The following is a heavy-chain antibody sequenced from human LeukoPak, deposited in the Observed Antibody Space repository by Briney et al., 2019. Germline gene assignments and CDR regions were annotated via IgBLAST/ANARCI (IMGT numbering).Heavy chain of an antibody. Sequence: GASVKVSCKASGGTFSSYAISWVRQAPGQGLEWMGGIIPIFGTANYAQKFQGRVTITTDESTSTAYMELSSLRSEDTAVYYCAGGILVAAAGLYYYYYYYMDVWGKGTTVTVSS. CDR1: GGTFSSYA. D-gene: IGHD6-13*01. V-gene: IGHV1-69*05. CDR3: AGGILVAAAGLYYYYYYYMDV. J-gene: IGHJ6*03. CDR2: IIPIFGTA.